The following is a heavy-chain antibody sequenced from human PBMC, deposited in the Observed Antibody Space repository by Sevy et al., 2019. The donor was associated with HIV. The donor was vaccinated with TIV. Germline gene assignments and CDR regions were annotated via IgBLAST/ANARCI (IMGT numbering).Heavy chain of an antibody. D-gene: IGHD2-15*01. CDR2: ISYDGVNK. CDR1: GFSFSYYP. Sequence: GGSLRLSCAASGFSFSYYPMHWVRQAPGKGLEWVALISYDGVNKYYAASGKGRFTVSRVNSNNKPYIEMNNLRPEDTAVYYCARVVGRGEYLIYGYLDYWGQGTLVTVSS. CDR3: ARVVGRGEYLIYGYLDY. J-gene: IGHJ4*02. V-gene: IGHV3-30*01.